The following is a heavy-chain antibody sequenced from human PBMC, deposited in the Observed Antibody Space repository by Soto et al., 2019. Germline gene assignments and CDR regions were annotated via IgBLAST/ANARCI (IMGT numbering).Heavy chain of an antibody. D-gene: IGHD1-26*01. V-gene: IGHV1-8*01. CDR1: GYTFNNHH. CDR2: VNPHSGYA. CDR3: ARAYSGTLDFDY. Sequence: ASVKVSCKASGYTFNNHHIYWVRQVTGQGLEWMGWVNPHSGYAGYAQKFQGRVTMTRTTSTSTAFMELSSLTSEDTAVYYCARAYSGTLDFDYWGQGTLVTVS. J-gene: IGHJ4*02.